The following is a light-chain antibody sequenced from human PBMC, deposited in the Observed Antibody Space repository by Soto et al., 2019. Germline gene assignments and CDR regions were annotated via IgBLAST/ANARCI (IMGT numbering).Light chain of an antibody. Sequence: QSALTQPASVSGSPGQSITISCTETSSDVGSYNLVSWYQQHPGKAPKLMIYEGSKRPSGVSNRFSGSKSGNTASLTISGLQTEDEADHYCCSFAGSSPWVFGGGTKVTVL. J-gene: IGLJ3*02. CDR2: EGS. CDR3: CSFAGSSPWV. V-gene: IGLV2-23*01. CDR1: SSDVGSYNL.